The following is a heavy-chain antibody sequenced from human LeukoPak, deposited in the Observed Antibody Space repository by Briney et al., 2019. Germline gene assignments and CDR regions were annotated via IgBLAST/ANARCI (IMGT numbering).Heavy chain of an antibody. D-gene: IGHD6-19*01. CDR3: ARFADSSGPYYFDY. Sequence: PGGSLRLSCAASGFTFSDYYMSWIRQAPGKGLECVSYISSSSSYTNYADSVKGRFTISRDNAKNSLYLQMNSLRAEDTAVYYCARFADSSGPYYFDYWGQGTLVTVSS. J-gene: IGHJ4*02. V-gene: IGHV3-11*06. CDR1: GFTFSDYY. CDR2: ISSSSSYT.